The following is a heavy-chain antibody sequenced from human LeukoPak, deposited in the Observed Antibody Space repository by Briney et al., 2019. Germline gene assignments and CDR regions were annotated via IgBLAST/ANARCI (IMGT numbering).Heavy chain of an antibody. CDR3: AKDRERSGYFDY. CDR2: ISWNSGSI. D-gene: IGHD1-1*01. V-gene: IGHV3-9*01. Sequence: GGSLRLSCEASGFTFDDYAMHWVRQAPGKGLEWVSGISWNSGSIGYADSVKGRFTISRDNAKNSLYLQMNSLRAEDTALYYCAKDRERSGYFDYWGQGTLVTVSS. CDR1: GFTFDDYA. J-gene: IGHJ4*02.